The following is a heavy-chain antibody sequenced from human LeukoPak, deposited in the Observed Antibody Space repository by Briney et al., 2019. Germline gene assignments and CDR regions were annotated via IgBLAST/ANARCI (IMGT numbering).Heavy chain of an antibody. V-gene: IGHV5-51*01. CDR2: IYPGDSDT. Sequence: GESLKISCKGSGYSFTSYWIGWVRPMPGKGLEWMGIIYPGDSDTRYSPSFQGQVTISADKSISTAYLQWSSLKASDTAMYYCARTTNSGYDSGWGFYYYYMDVWGKGTTVTVSS. D-gene: IGHD5-12*01. J-gene: IGHJ6*03. CDR3: ARTTNSGYDSGWGFYYYYMDV. CDR1: GYSFTSYW.